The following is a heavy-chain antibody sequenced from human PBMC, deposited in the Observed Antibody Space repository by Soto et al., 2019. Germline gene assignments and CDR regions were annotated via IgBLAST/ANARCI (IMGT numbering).Heavy chain of an antibody. Sequence: GGSLRLSCAASGFTFSSYSMSWVRQAPGKGLEWVSYISSSGTTIYYADSVKGRFSISREKARNSLYLQMNSLGAEDTAVYYCARTTNFDYWGQGTLVTVSS. CDR2: ISSSGTTI. CDR1: GFTFSSYS. J-gene: IGHJ4*02. D-gene: IGHD3-3*01. CDR3: ARTTNFDY. V-gene: IGHV3-48*01.